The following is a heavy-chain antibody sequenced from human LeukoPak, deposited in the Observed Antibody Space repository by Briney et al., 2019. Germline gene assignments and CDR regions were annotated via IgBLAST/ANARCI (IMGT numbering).Heavy chain of an antibody. V-gene: IGHV4-34*01. CDR2: INQSGST. CDR3: ARHRSRLRLAFHFDY. Sequence: SETLSLTCAVYGGSFSGYYWSWIRQPPANGLEWIGEINQSGSTNYNPSLKSRVTISVDTSKNQFSLKLSSVTAADTAVYYCARHRSRLRLAFHFDYWGQGTLVTVSS. CDR1: GGSFSGYY. J-gene: IGHJ4*02. D-gene: IGHD3-16*01.